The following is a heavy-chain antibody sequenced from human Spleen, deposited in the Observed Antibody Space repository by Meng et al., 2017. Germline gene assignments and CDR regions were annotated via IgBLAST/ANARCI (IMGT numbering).Heavy chain of an antibody. CDR3: ARWRGDSDFDY. Sequence: QVQLVQSGAEVKKPGASAKVSCRASGYTLTDYYMHWVRQAPGQGLEWMGRINPNSGGTDYAQKFQGRVTMTRDTSINTAYMELSRLRSAADTAVYYCARWRGDSDFDYWGQGTLVTVSS. CDR2: INPNSGGT. J-gene: IGHJ4*02. D-gene: IGHD2-21*02. V-gene: IGHV1-2*06. CDR1: GYTLTDYY.